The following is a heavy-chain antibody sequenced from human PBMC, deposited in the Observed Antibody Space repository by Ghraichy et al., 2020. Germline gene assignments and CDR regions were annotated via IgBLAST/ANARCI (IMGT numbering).Heavy chain of an antibody. CDR1: GFTFSSYA. CDR3: AKIPDKRWVVAAGNWFDP. V-gene: IGHV3-23*01. J-gene: IGHJ5*02. CDR2: ISGSGGST. Sequence: GESLNISCAASGFTFSSYAMSWVRQAPGKGLEWVSAISGSGGSTYYADSVKGRFTISRDNSKNTLYLQMNSLRAEDTAVYYCAKIPDKRWVVAAGNWFDPWGQGTLVTVSS. D-gene: IGHD2-15*01.